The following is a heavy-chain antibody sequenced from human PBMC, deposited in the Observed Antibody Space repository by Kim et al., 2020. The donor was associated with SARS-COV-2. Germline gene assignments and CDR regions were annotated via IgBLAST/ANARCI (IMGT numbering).Heavy chain of an antibody. D-gene: IGHD3-9*01. CDR1: GFTFGDYA. V-gene: IGHV3-9*01. Sequence: GGSLRLSCAASGFTFGDYAMHWVRQAPGKGLEWVSGISWNSGSIGYADSVKGRFTISRDNAKNSLYLQMNSLRAEDTALYYCAKDLRYFDWLLDDAFDIWGQGTMVTVSS. CDR3: AKDLRYFDWLLDDAFDI. CDR2: ISWNSGSI. J-gene: IGHJ3*02.